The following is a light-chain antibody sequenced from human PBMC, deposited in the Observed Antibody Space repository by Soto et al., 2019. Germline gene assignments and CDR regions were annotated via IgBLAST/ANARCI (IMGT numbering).Light chain of an antibody. V-gene: IGLV2-8*01. CDR2: EVS. J-gene: IGLJ2*01. Sequence: QSALTQPPSASGSPGQSVTVSCTGSSSDVGAYKYVSWYQQHPGKAPKLIIYEVSKRPSGVPDRFSGSKSSNTASLTVSGLQAEDEADYYCSSYGGSNNLLFGGGTKLTVL. CDR3: SSYGGSNNLL. CDR1: SSDVGAYKY.